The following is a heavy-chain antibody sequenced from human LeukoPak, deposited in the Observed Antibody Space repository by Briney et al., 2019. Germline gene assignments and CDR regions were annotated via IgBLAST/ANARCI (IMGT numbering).Heavy chain of an antibody. CDR1: GGSISSSSYY. V-gene: IGHV4-39*07. CDR3: ARAPYHYDSSGSVVAFDI. CDR2: IYYSGST. D-gene: IGHD3-22*01. J-gene: IGHJ3*02. Sequence: SETLSLTCTVSGGSISSSSYYWGWIRQPPGKGLEWIGSIYYSGSTYYNPSLKSRVTISVDTSKNQFSPKLSSVTAADTAVYYCARAPYHYDSSGSVVAFDIWGQGTMVTVSS.